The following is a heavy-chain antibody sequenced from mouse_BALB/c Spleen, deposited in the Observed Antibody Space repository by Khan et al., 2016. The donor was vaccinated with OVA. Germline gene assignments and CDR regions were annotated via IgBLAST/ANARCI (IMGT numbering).Heavy chain of an antibody. CDR3: ARLGDGGYFDV. CDR2: ISSGSSPI. CDR1: GFTFSNFG. Sequence: EVELVESGGGLVQPGGSRKLSCAASGFTFSNFGMHWVRQAPEKGLEWVAFISSGSSPIYSADTVKGRVTISRDNPKNTLFLQMPSLRSEDTAMYYCARLGDGGYFDVWGAGTTVTVSS. D-gene: IGHD2-3*01. J-gene: IGHJ1*01. V-gene: IGHV5-17*02.